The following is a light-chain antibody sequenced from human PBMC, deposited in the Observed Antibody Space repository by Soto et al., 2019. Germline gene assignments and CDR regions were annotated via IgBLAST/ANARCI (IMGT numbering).Light chain of an antibody. CDR3: PQYYSPPRYT. CDR1: QNVLYSSNNKNL. Sequence: DIVMTQSPEYLAVSLGERATINCKSSQNVLYSSNNKNLIAWYQQKPGQPHKLLIYWSSTRESGVPDRFSGSGSGRDFTLTISSLQAEDVAVYYCPQYYSPPRYTFGQGTRLEIK. J-gene: IGKJ2*01. V-gene: IGKV4-1*01. CDR2: WSS.